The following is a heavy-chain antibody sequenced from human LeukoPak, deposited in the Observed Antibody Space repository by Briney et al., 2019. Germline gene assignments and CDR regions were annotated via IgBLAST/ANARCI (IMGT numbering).Heavy chain of an antibody. J-gene: IGHJ4*02. Sequence: SETLSLTCTVSGGSISSYYWSWIRQPPGKGLEWIGFIYYSGSTNYNPSLKSRVTISVDTSKNQFSLKLSSVTAAGTAVYYCARQALAYSSSCFDYWGQGTLVTVSS. CDR1: GGSISSYY. V-gene: IGHV4-59*08. CDR3: ARQALAYSSSCFDY. CDR2: IYYSGST. D-gene: IGHD6-13*01.